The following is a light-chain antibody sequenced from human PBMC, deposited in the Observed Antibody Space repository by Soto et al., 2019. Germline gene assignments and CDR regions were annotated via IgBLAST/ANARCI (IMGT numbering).Light chain of an antibody. J-gene: IGKJ5*01. V-gene: IGKV1-33*01. CDR1: QDITNY. CDR2: CAS. Sequence: DIQMTQSPSSLSASVGDRVTITCQASQDITNYLKWYQQKPGKAPNLLIYCASNLETGVPSRFSGSGTWTDFNFTISSPQAEDIGRYICQQYASVYTFGQGTRREIK. CDR3: QQYASVYT.